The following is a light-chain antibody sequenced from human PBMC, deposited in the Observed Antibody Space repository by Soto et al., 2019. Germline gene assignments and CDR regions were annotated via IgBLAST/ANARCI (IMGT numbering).Light chain of an antibody. V-gene: IGKV1-9*01. CDR1: QAIFTY. CDR2: GAS. J-gene: IGKJ2*01. CDR3: QQLNSHPRT. Sequence: DIQLTQSPIFLSASVGDSVTISCRASQAIFTYLAWYQQKPGKAPNLLLFGASTLQSGVPSRFSGSGSGTEFTLTISSLQPEDFATYYCQQLNSHPRTFGQGTKLEIK.